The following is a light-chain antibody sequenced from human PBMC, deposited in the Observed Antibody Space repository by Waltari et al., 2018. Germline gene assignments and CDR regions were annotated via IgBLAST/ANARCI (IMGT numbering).Light chain of an antibody. CDR2: GAS. V-gene: IGKV3-20*01. J-gene: IGKJ1*01. CDR1: QSVSSSY. Sequence: EIVLTQSPGTLSLSPGERATLSCRASQSVSSSYLAWYQQKPGQAPRLLIYGASTRATGIPDRCSGSWSGTDFTLTISRLELEDFAVYYCQQYGSSPRTFGQGTKVEIK. CDR3: QQYGSSPRT.